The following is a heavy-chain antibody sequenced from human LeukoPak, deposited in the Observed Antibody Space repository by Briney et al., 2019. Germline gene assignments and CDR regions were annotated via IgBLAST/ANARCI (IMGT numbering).Heavy chain of an antibody. J-gene: IGHJ3*02. CDR1: GYAFTSYY. V-gene: IGHV1-46*01. D-gene: IGHD2-2*01. CDR3: ARDPPYQLPKGDAFDI. CDR2: INPSGGST. Sequence: GASVKVSCKASGYAFTSYYMHWVRQAPGQGLEWMGIINPSGGSTSYAQKFQGRVTMTRDTSTSTVYMELSSLRSEDTAVYYCARDPPYQLPKGDAFDIWGQGTMVTVSS.